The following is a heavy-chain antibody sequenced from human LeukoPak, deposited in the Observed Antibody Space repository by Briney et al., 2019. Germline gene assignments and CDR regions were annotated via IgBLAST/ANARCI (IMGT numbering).Heavy chain of an antibody. CDR2: IWYDGSNK. CDR1: GFTFSSYG. J-gene: IGHJ4*02. V-gene: IGHV3-33*01. CDR3: AMAWYGYSSRSHTGY. Sequence: PGGSLRLSCAASGFTFSSYGMHWVRQAPGKGLEWVAVIWYDGSNKYYADSVKGRFTISRDNSKNTLYLQMNSLRAEDTAVYYCAMAWYGYSSRSHTGYWGQGTLVTVSS. D-gene: IGHD6-13*01.